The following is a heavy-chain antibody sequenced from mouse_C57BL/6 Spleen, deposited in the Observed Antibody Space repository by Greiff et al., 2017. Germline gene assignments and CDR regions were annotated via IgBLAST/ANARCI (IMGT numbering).Heavy chain of an antibody. J-gene: IGHJ3*01. V-gene: IGHV14-3*01. D-gene: IGHD1-1*01. Sequence: EVQLQESVAELVRPGASVKLSCTASGFNIKNTYMHWVKQRPEQGLEWIGRIDPANGNTKYAPKFQGKDTITADTSSNTAYLQLSSLTSEDTAIYYCAYYYGSSPPWFAYWGQGTLVTVSA. CDR2: IDPANGNT. CDR3: AYYYGSSPPWFAY. CDR1: GFNIKNTY.